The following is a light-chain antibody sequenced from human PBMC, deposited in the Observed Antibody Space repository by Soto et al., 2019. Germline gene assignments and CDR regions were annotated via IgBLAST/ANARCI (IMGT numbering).Light chain of an antibody. CDR2: DAS. CDR3: QQYNSHWT. Sequence: DIQLTQSPSFLSASIGDRVTISCRASQSISRWLAWYQQKPGKAPNLLIYDASSLQSGVPSRFSGIGSGTEFTLTISSLQPDDFATYYCQQYNSHWTFGQGTKVDIK. V-gene: IGKV1-5*01. CDR1: QSISRW. J-gene: IGKJ1*01.